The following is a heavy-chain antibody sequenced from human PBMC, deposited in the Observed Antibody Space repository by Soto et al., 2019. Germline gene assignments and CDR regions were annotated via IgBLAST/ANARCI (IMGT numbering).Heavy chain of an antibody. D-gene: IGHD2-8*01. CDR1: GGTFRSYA. CDR3: ARSMETNYFYCMDV. Sequence: QVQLVQSGAEVREPGSSVKVSCEASGGTFRSYAINWVRQAPGQGLEWMGGIIPMFGKANYAEKFLGRVTITADEATRTAYMEVSSLKSEATAVYYCARSMETNYFYCMDVWGLGTTVTVSS. J-gene: IGHJ6*02. CDR2: IIPMFGKA. V-gene: IGHV1-69*01.